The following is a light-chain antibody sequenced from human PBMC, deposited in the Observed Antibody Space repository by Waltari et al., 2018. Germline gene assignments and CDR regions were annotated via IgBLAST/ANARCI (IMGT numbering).Light chain of an antibody. Sequence: QSALTQPASVSGSPGQSIIISCTETSSGVGTYNLVSWYQQHPGKAPKVIIYEGNKRPSEVSNRCSGSKSGNTASRTISGLQAEDEADYYCSSYTGTTTPRVFGGGTKLTVL. V-gene: IGLV2-23*01. CDR1: SSGVGTYNL. CDR3: SSYTGTTTPRV. J-gene: IGLJ3*02. CDR2: EGN.